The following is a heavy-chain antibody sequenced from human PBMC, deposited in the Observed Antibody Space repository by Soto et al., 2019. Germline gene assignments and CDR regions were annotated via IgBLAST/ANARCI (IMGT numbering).Heavy chain of an antibody. Sequence: SETLSLTCTVSGGSISSYYWSWIRQPPGKGLEWIGYIYYSGSTNYNPSLKSRVTISVDTSKNQFSLKLSSVTAADTAVYYCARDDGYCSSTSCPWRADAFDIWGQGTMVTVSS. CDR1: GGSISSYY. D-gene: IGHD2-2*01. J-gene: IGHJ3*02. V-gene: IGHV4-59*01. CDR3: ARDDGYCSSTSCPWRADAFDI. CDR2: IYYSGST.